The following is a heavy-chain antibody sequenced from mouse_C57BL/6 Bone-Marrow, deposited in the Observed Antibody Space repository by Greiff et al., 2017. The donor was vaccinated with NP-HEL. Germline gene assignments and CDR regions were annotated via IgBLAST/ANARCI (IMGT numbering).Heavy chain of an antibody. V-gene: IGHV1-50*01. Sequence: VQLQQPGAELVKPGASVKLSCKASGYTFTSYWMQWVKQRPGQGLEWIGEIDPSDSYTNYNQKFKGKATLTVDTSSSTAYMQLSSLTSEDSAVYYCARRDGPWFAYWGQGTLVTVSA. J-gene: IGHJ3*01. CDR1: GYTFTSYW. CDR2: IDPSDSYT. CDR3: ARRDGPWFAY. D-gene: IGHD3-1*01.